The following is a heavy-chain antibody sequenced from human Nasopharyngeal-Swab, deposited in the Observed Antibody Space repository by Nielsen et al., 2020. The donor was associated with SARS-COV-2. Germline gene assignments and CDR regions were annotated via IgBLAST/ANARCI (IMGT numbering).Heavy chain of an antibody. CDR3: AVGAAQVDY. D-gene: IGHD2-15*01. CDR2: INDDGRDT. V-gene: IGHV3-74*01. J-gene: IGHJ4*02. CDR1: GFTFSTYW. Sequence: GESLKISCAASGFTFSTYWMHWVRQAPGKGPVWVSRINDDGRDTIYADSVKGRFTISRDNAKNSLYLQMNSLRAEDTAVYYCAVGAAQVDYWGQGTLVTVSS.